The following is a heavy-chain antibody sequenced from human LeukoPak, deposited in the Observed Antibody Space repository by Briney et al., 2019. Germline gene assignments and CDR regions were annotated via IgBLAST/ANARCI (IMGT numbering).Heavy chain of an antibody. D-gene: IGHD2/OR15-2a*01. CDR2: ISVSGGST. V-gene: IGHV3-23*01. CDR1: GFTFSSYA. J-gene: IGHJ5*01. CDR3: ARISAYDDS. Sequence: GGPLRLSCAASGFTFSSYAMSWVRQAPGKGLEWVSTISVSGGSTYCADSVKGRFTISRDNSRNTLFLQMNSLRVEDTAVYYCARISAYDDSWGQGTLVTVSS.